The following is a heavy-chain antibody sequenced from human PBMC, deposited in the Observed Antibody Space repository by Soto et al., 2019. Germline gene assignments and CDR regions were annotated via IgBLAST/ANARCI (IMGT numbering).Heavy chain of an antibody. D-gene: IGHD7-27*01. CDR3: ARGWGRIFYF. V-gene: IGHV4-34*01. CDR2: INHSGST. CDR1: GGSLSGYY. J-gene: IGHJ4*02. Sequence: QVQLQQWGAGLLKPSETLSLTCAVYGGSLSGYYWSWIRQPPGKGLEWIGEINHSGSTNYNPSLKSRGTNSVDTSKNQFSPKLSPVTAADPAVFFCARGWGRIFYFWGQGTLVNVSS.